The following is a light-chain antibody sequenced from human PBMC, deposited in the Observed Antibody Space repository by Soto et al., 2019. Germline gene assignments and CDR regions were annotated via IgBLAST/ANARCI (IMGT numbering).Light chain of an antibody. CDR2: EVN. Sequence: SVLTQPAAVSGSPGQSITISCSGTSSYGGGYDYVSWYQLHPGKAPKLMVFEVNNRPSGVSYRFSGSKSGNTASLTISGLQAEDEADYFCSSYSISTADLVGTGTKVTVL. CDR3: SSYSISTADL. V-gene: IGLV2-14*01. J-gene: IGLJ1*01. CDR1: SSYGGGYDY.